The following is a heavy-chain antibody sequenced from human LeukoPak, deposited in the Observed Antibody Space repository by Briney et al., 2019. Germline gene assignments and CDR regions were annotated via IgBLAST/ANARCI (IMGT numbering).Heavy chain of an antibody. J-gene: IGHJ4*02. CDR1: GFXASSNY. Sequence: GGSLRLSCTASGFXASSNYISWVRQAPGKGLEWVSLIYSGGSTYYADSVMGRSTISRDKSNNTLYLQMNSLRAEDTAVYYCATGGRSGVAFESWGQGTLVTVSS. D-gene: IGHD2-15*01. CDR3: ATGGRSGVAFES. V-gene: IGHV3-53*01. CDR2: IYSGGST.